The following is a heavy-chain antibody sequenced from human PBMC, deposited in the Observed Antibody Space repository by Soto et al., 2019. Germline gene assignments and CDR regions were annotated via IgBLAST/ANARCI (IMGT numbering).Heavy chain of an antibody. V-gene: IGHV3-30-3*01. J-gene: IGHJ4*02. CDR1: GFTFSSYA. Sequence: WGSLRLSCAASGFTFSSYAIHWFRQAPVKGLEWVAVISYDGSNKYYADSVKGRFTISRDNSKNTLYLQMNSLRAEDTAVYYCARGGPIEAYFDYWGQGTLVTVS. CDR3: ARGGPIEAYFDY. CDR2: ISYDGSNK.